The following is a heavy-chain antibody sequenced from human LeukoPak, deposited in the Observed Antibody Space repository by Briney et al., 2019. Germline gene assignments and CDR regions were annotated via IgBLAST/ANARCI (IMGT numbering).Heavy chain of an antibody. V-gene: IGHV4-59*01. D-gene: IGHD1-14*01. Sequence: PSGTLSLTCTVSGGSISSYYWSWIRQPPGRGLEWIGYIYYSGSTNYNPSLKSRVTISVDTSKNQFSLKLSSVTAADTAVYYCARRPPVGYYGMDVWGQGTTITVSS. CDR2: IYYSGST. CDR3: ARRPPVGYYGMDV. CDR1: GGSISSYY. J-gene: IGHJ6*02.